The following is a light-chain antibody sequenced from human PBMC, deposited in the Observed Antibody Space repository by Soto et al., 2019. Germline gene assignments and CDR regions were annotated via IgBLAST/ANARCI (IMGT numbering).Light chain of an antibody. J-gene: IGLJ1*01. CDR1: NIGSKR. CDR2: EDS. Sequence: SYELTQPPSVSVAPGQTARMTCGGNNIGSKRVQWYQHKAGQAPVMVVYEDSDRPSGIPERFSGSNSGNTATLTISRVEAGGEADYYCQVWDSTSDLAVFGTGTKVTVL. CDR3: QVWDSTSDLAV. V-gene: IGLV3-21*02.